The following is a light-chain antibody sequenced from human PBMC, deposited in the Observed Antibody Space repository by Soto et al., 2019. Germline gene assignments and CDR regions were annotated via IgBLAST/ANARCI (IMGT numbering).Light chain of an antibody. Sequence: EIVLTQSPGTLSLSPGERATLSCRASQTFSNSFLSWFQQIPGQAPRLLIYGASMRATGIPDRFTGSGSGTDFTLTINRLEPEDFAVYFCQQYGSSPQTFGQGTKVDIK. CDR3: QQYGSSPQT. CDR2: GAS. V-gene: IGKV3-20*01. J-gene: IGKJ1*01. CDR1: QTFSNSF.